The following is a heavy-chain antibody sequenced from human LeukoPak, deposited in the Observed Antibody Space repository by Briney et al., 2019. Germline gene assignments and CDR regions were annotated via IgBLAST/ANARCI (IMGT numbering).Heavy chain of an antibody. CDR2: ISGNNDNP. CDR1: GYTFSNFG. V-gene: IGHV1-18*01. CDR3: ARDGSSADDP. Sequence: ASVRVPCKTSGYTFSNFGINWVRQAPGQGLEWMGWISGNNDNPNYGQKFQGRFTVTTDSSTSTAYMELRNLRFDDTAVYYCARDGSSADDPWGQGTLVTVSS. D-gene: IGHD3-22*01. J-gene: IGHJ5*02.